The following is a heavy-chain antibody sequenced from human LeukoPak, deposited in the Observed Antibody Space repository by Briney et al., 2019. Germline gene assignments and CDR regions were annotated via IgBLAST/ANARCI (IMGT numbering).Heavy chain of an antibody. CDR2: IYYSGNT. J-gene: IGHJ4*02. D-gene: IGHD5-18*01. CDR3: ARVRGYSYDSSDFDY. CDR1: GDSISYYY. Sequence: SETLSLTCTVSGDSISYYYWSWIRQPPGKGLEWIGKIYYSGNTNYNRSLKSRVTISVDTSKNQFSLKLSSVTAADTAVYYCARVRGYSYDSSDFDYWGQGTLVTVSS. V-gene: IGHV4-59*01.